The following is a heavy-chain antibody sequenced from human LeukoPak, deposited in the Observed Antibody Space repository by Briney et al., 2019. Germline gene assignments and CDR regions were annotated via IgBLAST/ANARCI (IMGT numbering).Heavy chain of an antibody. D-gene: IGHD4-17*01. Sequence: PSETLSLTCTVSGGSISSYYWSWIRQPPGKGLEWIGEINHSGSTYYNPSLKSRVTISVDTSKNQFSLKLSSVTAADTAVYYCARVYGDYYGMDVWGQGTTVTVSS. CDR3: ARVYGDYYGMDV. CDR2: INHSGST. CDR1: GGSISSYY. V-gene: IGHV4-34*09. J-gene: IGHJ6*02.